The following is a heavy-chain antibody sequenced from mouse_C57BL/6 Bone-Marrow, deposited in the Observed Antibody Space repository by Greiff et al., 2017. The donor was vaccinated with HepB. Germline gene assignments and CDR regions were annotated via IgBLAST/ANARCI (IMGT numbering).Heavy chain of an antibody. CDR2: IDPENGDT. V-gene: IGHV14-4*01. J-gene: IGHJ2*01. D-gene: IGHD1-1*01. CDR3: TISTTVVAFDY. Sequence: VQLQQSGAELVRPGASVKLSCTASGFNIKDDYMHWVKQRPEQGLEWIGWIDPENGDTEYASKFQGKATITADTSSNTAYLQLSSLTSEDTAVYYCTISTTVVAFDYWGQGTTLTVSS. CDR1: GFNIKDDY.